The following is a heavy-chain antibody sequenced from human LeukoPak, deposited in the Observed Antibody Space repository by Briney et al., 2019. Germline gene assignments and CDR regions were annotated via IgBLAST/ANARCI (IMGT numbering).Heavy chain of an antibody. J-gene: IGHJ4*02. V-gene: IGHV4-4*07. CDR2: IYTSGST. CDR3: ARAGYSSGWYYFDY. D-gene: IGHD6-19*01. Sequence: PSETPSLTCTVSGGSISSYYWSWIRQPAGKGLEWIGRIYTSGSTNYNPSLKSRVTMSVDTSKSQFSLKLSSVTAADTAVYYCARAGYSSGWYYFDYWGQGTLVTVSP. CDR1: GGSISSYY.